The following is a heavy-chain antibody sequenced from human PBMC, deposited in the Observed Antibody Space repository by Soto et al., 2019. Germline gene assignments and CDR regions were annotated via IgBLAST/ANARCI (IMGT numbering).Heavy chain of an antibody. V-gene: IGHV3-9*01. D-gene: IGHD4-17*01. J-gene: IGHJ3*02. CDR2: ISWNSGSR. CDR3: EKSKGDLEILKTTVTTFWGPFHI. CDR1: GFTFDDYA. Sequence: EVQLVESGGGLVQPGRSLRLSCAASGFTFDDYAMHWVRQVPGKGPEWVSGISWNSGSRGYAESVRGRFTISRDNAKNSLYLQIISLRAEDTALYYCEKSKGDLEILKTTVTTFWGPFHIWGQGTMVTVSS.